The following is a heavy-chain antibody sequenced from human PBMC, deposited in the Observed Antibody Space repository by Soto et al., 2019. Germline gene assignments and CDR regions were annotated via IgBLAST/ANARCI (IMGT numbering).Heavy chain of an antibody. CDR2: IRSKANSYAT. J-gene: IGHJ3*02. D-gene: IGHD4-17*01. CDR3: TSPDTVTVGGAFDI. CDR1: GFTFSGSA. Sequence: GGSLRLSCAASGFTFSGSAMHWVRQASGKGLEWVGRIRSKANSYATAYAASVKGRVTISRDDSKNTAYLQMNSLKTEDTAVYYCTSPDTVTVGGAFDIWGQGTMVTVSS. V-gene: IGHV3-73*01.